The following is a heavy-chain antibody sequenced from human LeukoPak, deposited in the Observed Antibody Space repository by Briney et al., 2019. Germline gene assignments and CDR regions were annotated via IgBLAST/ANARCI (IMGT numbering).Heavy chain of an antibody. CDR1: GFTLSSYW. V-gene: IGHV3-7*01. CDR3: ARDLSLGMPGGFDY. Sequence: PGGSLRLSCEASGFTLSSYWMTWVRQAPGKGLEWVANIKPDGSEKYNVDSVKGRFTISRDNAKNSLYLQMNSLSAEDTGVYYCARDLSLGMPGGFDYWGQGALVTVSS. CDR2: IKPDGSEK. D-gene: IGHD3-16*01. J-gene: IGHJ4*02.